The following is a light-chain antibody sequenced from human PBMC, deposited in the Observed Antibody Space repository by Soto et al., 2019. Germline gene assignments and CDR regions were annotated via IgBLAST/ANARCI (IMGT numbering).Light chain of an antibody. V-gene: IGLV2-8*01. J-gene: IGLJ3*02. CDR1: SSDVGGYNY. CDR2: EVS. Sequence: QSALTQPPSASGSPGQSVTISCTGTSSDVGGYNYVSWYQQHPGKAPKLMIYEVSKRPSGVPDRFSGSKSGNTASLTVSGLQAEDEADYYCSSHAGSNHLVFGVGTKLTVL. CDR3: SSHAGSNHLV.